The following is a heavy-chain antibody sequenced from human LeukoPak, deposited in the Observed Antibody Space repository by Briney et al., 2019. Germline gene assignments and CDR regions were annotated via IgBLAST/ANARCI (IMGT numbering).Heavy chain of an antibody. CDR1: GFIFSTYV. J-gene: IGHJ5*02. CDR3: VKEIDGAGTSNWFDP. V-gene: IGHV3-23*01. Sequence: QTGGSLRPSCAGSGFIFSTYVMGWVRQTPGKGLDWVSSLSVSGSSTYYADSVKGRFTISRDNSKNTLYLQMNSLRAEDTAVYYCVKEIDGAGTSNWFDPWGQGTLVTVSS. CDR2: LSVSGSST. D-gene: IGHD6-19*01.